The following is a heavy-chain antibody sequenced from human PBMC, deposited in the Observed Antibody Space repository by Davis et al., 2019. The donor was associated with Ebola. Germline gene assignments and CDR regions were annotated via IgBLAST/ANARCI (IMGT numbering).Heavy chain of an antibody. Sequence: SETLSLTCTVAGGSISRSNFYWGWIRQPPGKGLEWIGSIYYSGSTYYNPSLKSRVTISVDTSKNQFSLKLSSVTAADTAVYYCARGRGYSSSQTTFDYWGQGTLVTVSS. CDR3: ARGRGYSSSQTTFDY. J-gene: IGHJ4*02. CDR1: GGSISRSNFY. CDR2: IYYSGST. V-gene: IGHV4-39*07. D-gene: IGHD6-6*01.